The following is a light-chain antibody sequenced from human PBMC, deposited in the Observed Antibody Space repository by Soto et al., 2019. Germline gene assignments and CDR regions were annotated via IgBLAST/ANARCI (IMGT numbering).Light chain of an antibody. CDR3: ISYATMTTYV. Sequence: QSAMPKPPAVSVSPRQSINISCTGSSTDVGAYNYVSWYQQYPGQAPNLLIYEVSRRPSGFSHRFSGSKSVNTASLTISGLQAEDEAHYYCISYATMTTYVFGT. CDR2: EVS. J-gene: IGLJ1*01. CDR1: STDVGAYNY. V-gene: IGLV2-14*01.